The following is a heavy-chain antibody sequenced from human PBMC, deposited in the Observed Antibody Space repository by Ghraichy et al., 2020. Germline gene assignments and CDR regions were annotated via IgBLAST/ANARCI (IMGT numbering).Heavy chain of an antibody. CDR3: ARAADYDFWSGYYTYWYFDL. CDR2: MNPNSGNT. CDR1: GYTFTSYD. D-gene: IGHD3-3*01. V-gene: IGHV1-8*01. J-gene: IGHJ2*01. Sequence: ASVKVSCKASGYTFTSYDINLVRQATGQGLEWMGWMNPNSGNTGYAQKFQGRVTMTRNTSISTAYMELSSLRSEDTAVYYCARAADYDFWSGYYTYWYFDLWGRGTLVTVSS.